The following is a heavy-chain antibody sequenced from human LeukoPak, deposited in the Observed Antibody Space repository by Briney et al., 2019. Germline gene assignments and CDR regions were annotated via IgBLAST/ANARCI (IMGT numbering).Heavy chain of an antibody. V-gene: IGHV3-23*01. CDR3: AKEGRIAAAGTVPLDY. CDR2: ISGSGGST. D-gene: IGHD6-13*01. Sequence: GSLRLSCAASGFTFSSYAMSWVRQAPGKGLEWVSAISGSGGSTYCADSVKGRFTISRDNSKNTLYLQMNSLRAEDTAVYYCAKEGRIAAAGTVPLDYWGQGTLVTVSS. CDR1: GFTFSSYA. J-gene: IGHJ4*02.